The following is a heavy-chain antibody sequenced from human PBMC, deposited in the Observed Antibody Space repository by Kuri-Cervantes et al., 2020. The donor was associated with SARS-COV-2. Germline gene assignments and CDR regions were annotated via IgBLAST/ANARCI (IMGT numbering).Heavy chain of an antibody. CDR1: GYSISSGYY. Sequence: SGTLSLTCAVSGYSISSGYYWGWIRQPPGKGLEWIGSIYHSGSTYYNPSLKSRVTISVDTSKNQFSLKLSSVTAADTAVYYCARITMVRVVIYTDVWGKGTTVTVSS. CDR2: IYHSGST. CDR3: ARITMVRVVIYTDV. V-gene: IGHV4-38-2*01. D-gene: IGHD3-10*01. J-gene: IGHJ6*03.